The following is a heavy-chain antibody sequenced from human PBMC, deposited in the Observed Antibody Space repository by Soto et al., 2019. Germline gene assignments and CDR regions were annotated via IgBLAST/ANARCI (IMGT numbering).Heavy chain of an antibody. D-gene: IGHD2-15*01. J-gene: IGHJ4*02. Sequence: SQDLCCAASGFTFSSYAMSWVRPAPGKGLEWVSAISGSGGSTYYADSVKGRFTISRDNSKNTLYLQMNSLRAEDTAVYYCAKTLGYCSGGSCYDFDYWGQGTLVTVSS. CDR2: ISGSGGST. CDR1: GFTFSSYA. V-gene: IGHV3-23*01. CDR3: AKTLGYCSGGSCYDFDY.